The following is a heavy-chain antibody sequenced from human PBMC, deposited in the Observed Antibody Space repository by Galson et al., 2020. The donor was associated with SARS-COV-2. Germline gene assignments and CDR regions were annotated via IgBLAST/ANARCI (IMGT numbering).Heavy chain of an antibody. J-gene: IGHJ4*01. CDR1: NGSINNDY. CDR3: ARYTTSSVSFDY. D-gene: IGHD6-6*01. Sequence: LSLTCSVSNGSINNDYWAWIRQTPGKGLEWIGFFHSDGSNNYNPSLKSRITISVDTSKNQFSLTLNSVTAADTAVYYCARYTTSSVSFDYWGHGTLVTVSS. CDR2: FHSDGSN. V-gene: IGHV4-59*08.